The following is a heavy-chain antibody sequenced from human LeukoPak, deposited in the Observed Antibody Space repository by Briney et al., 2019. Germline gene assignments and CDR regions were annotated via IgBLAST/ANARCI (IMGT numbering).Heavy chain of an antibody. V-gene: IGHV3-48*01. D-gene: IGHD3-3*01. CDR1: GFTFNNYV. Sequence: GGSLRLSCAASGFTFNNYVMNWVRQAPGKGLEWVSYISSSSSTIYYADSVKGRFTISRDNAKNSLYLQMNSLGAEDTAVYYCARGELRFLEWLPSSFDYWGQGTLVTVSS. CDR2: ISSSSSTI. CDR3: ARGELRFLEWLPSSFDY. J-gene: IGHJ4*02.